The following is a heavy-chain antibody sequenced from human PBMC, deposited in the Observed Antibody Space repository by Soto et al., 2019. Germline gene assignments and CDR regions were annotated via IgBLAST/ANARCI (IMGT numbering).Heavy chain of an antibody. CDR1: GFTFSNAW. CDR2: ISSNGGST. J-gene: IGHJ5*02. CDR3: VKEGYYYDSSGYYYGWFDP. Sequence: PGGSLRLSCAASGFTFSNAWMTWVRQAPGKGLEYVSAISSNGGSTYYADSVKGRFTISRDNSKNTLYLQMSSLRAEDTAVYYCVKEGYYYDSSGYYYGWFDPWGQGT. D-gene: IGHD3-22*01. V-gene: IGHV3-64D*06.